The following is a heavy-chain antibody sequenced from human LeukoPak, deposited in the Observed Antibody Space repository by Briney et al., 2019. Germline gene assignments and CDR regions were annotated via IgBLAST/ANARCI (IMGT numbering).Heavy chain of an antibody. J-gene: IGHJ4*02. D-gene: IGHD3-10*01. CDR1: GYSFNHYW. CDR3: ATRDYGSGSYFFNY. V-gene: IGHV5-51*01. Sequence: GESLKISCMGSGYSFNHYWIGWVRQMPGKGLECMGIIYPGDSDTRYSPSFQGQVTISADKSISTAYLQWSSLKASDTAMYYCATRDYGSGSYFFNYWGQGTLVTVSS. CDR2: IYPGDSDT.